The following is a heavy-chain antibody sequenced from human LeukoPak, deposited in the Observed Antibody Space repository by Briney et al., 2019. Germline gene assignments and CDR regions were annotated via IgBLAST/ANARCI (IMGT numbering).Heavy chain of an antibody. D-gene: IGHD4/OR15-4a*01. CDR1: GGTFSSYA. V-gene: IGHV1-69*13. CDR2: IIPIFGTA. CDR3: ARGFPFVRGKAMGLEDPTVPRCCPYYFDY. J-gene: IGHJ4*02. Sequence: ASVKVSCTTSGGTFSSYAISWVRQAPGQGLEWMGGIIPIFGTANYAQKFQGRVTITADESTSTAYMELSSLRSEDTAVYYCARGFPFVRGKAMGLEDPTVPRCCPYYFDYWGQGTLVTVSS.